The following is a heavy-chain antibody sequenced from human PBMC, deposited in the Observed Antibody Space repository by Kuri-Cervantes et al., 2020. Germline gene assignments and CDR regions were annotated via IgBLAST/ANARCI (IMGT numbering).Heavy chain of an antibody. V-gene: IGHV4-4*02. CDR3: ARDDYGDVGGY. CDR2: IYHSGST. Sequence: SETLSLTCAVSGGSISSSNWWSWVRQPPGKGLEWIGEIYHSGSTNYNPSLKSRVTISVDTSKNQFSLKLSSVTAADTAVYYCARDDYGDVGGYWGQGTLVTVSS. CDR1: GGSISSSNW. D-gene: IGHD4-17*01. J-gene: IGHJ4*02.